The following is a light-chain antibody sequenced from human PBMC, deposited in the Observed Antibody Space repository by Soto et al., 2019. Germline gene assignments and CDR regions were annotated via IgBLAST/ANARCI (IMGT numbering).Light chain of an antibody. V-gene: IGLV2-18*02. Sequence: QSVLTQPASVSGSPGQAITISCTGTSSDIGSYNRVSWYQQPPGTAPKLIIYEVNNRPSGVPDRFSGSKSGNTASLTISELQAEDEADYYCNSFTTSSTYVFGGGTKSPS. J-gene: IGLJ2*01. CDR3: NSFTTSSTYV. CDR1: SSDIGSYNR. CDR2: EVN.